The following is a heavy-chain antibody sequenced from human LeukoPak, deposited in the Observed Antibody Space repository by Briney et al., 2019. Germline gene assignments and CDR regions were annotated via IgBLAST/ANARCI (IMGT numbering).Heavy chain of an antibody. Sequence: ASVKVSCKASGGTFSSYAISWVRQAPGQGLEWMGRIIPIFGTANYAQKFQGRVTITADKSTSTAYMELSSLRSEDTAVYYCARIRDGSKLAAFDYWGQGTLVTVSS. CDR1: GGTFSSYA. CDR2: IIPIFGTA. D-gene: IGHD5-24*01. V-gene: IGHV1-69*06. CDR3: ARIRDGSKLAAFDY. J-gene: IGHJ4*02.